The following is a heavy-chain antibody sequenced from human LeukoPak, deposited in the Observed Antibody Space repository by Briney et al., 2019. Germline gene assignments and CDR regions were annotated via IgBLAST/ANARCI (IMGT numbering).Heavy chain of an antibody. Sequence: PGGSLRLSCAASGFTFSSYGMHWVRQAPGKGLEWVAVISYDGSNKYYADSVKGRFTISRDNAKNSLYLQMNSLRAEDTAVYYCARDHIAAAGVFDYWGQGTLVAVSS. V-gene: IGHV3-30*03. CDR3: ARDHIAAAGVFDY. CDR1: GFTFSSYG. D-gene: IGHD6-13*01. CDR2: ISYDGSNK. J-gene: IGHJ4*02.